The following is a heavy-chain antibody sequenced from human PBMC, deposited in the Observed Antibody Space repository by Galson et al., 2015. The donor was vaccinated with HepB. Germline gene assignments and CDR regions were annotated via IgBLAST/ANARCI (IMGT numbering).Heavy chain of an antibody. CDR1: GFPFSDYG. J-gene: IGHJ4*02. D-gene: IGHD1-1*01. CDR2: TWYDGNNR. V-gene: IGHV3-33*01. Sequence: SLRLSCAASGFPFSDYGMHWVRQAPGKGLEWVTITWYDGNNRYYADSVRGRFTIPRDNSKNTLYLQMHTLRAEDTGVYYCATEVYNFVDHWGQGTLVTVSS. CDR3: ATEVYNFVDH.